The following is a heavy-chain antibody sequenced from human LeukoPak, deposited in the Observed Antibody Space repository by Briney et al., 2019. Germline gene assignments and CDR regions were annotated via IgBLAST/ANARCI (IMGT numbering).Heavy chain of an antibody. Sequence: SETLSLTCAVYGGSFSGYYWSWIRQPPGKGLEWIGEINHSGSTYYNPSLKSRVTISVDTSKNQFSLKLSSVTAADTAVYYCARRRYFDWLPWGQGTLVTVSS. CDR3: ARRRYFDWLP. CDR2: INHSGST. D-gene: IGHD3-9*01. CDR1: GGSFSGYY. V-gene: IGHV4-34*01. J-gene: IGHJ4*02.